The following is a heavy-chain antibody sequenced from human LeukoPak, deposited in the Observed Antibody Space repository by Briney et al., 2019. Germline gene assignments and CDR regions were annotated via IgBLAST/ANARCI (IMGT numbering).Heavy chain of an antibody. CDR1: GGSISSYY. CDR3: ARTFSESYYYYGMDV. J-gene: IGHJ6*02. CDR2: VYYSGRT. Sequence: SETLSLTCTVSGGSISSYYWSWIRQPPGKGLEWLGYVYYSGRTNYNPSLKSRVTISVDTSKNQFSLKLSSVTAADTAVYYCARTFSESYYYYGMDVWGQGTTVTVSS. D-gene: IGHD1-26*01. V-gene: IGHV4-59*01.